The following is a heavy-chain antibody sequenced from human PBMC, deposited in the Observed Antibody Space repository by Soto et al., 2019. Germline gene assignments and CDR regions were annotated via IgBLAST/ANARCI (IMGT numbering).Heavy chain of an antibody. J-gene: IGHJ4*02. Sequence: PSETLSLTCTVSGDSIRSYYWTWIRQPPGKGLELIGYIYYSGRTRYNPSLKSRVTISVDMSKNQFSLKLSSVTAADTAVYYCARVPSGSYAYYFDYWGQGTLVTVSS. V-gene: IGHV4-59*01. CDR1: GDSIRSYY. CDR3: ARVPSGSYAYYFDY. CDR2: IYYSGRT. D-gene: IGHD1-26*01.